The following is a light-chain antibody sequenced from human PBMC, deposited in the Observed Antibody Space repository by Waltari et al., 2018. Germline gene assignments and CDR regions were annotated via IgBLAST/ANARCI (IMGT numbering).Light chain of an antibody. CDR3: SSYTSSSTLYV. V-gene: IGLV2-14*01. CDR1: CHDVGVYNY. J-gene: IGLJ1*01. Sequence: QSALTQPASVSGSPVQSIIIFCTGTCHDVGVYNYVSWYQQHPGKAPKLMIYDVSKRPPGVSTRFSGSKSGTTASLTISGLQAEDEADYYCSSYTSSSTLYVFGTGTKVTVL. CDR2: DVS.